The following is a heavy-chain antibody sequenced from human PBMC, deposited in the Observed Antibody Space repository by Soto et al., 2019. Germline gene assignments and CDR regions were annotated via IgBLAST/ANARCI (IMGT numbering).Heavy chain of an antibody. J-gene: IGHJ5*02. CDR3: ARGPSMGWFDP. CDR2: INHSGST. CDR1: GVSFSGYY. V-gene: IGHV4-34*01. Sequence: SETLSLTCAVYGVSFSGYYWSWLRQPPGKGLEWIGEINHSGSTNYNPSLKSRVTISVDTSKNQFSLKLSSVTAADTAVYYCARGPSMGWFDPWGQGTLVTVSS. D-gene: IGHD3-10*01.